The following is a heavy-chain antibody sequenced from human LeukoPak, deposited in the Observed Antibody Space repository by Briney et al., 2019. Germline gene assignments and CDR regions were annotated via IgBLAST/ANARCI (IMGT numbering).Heavy chain of an antibody. J-gene: IGHJ6*03. CDR1: GFTFSSYW. Sequence: AGGSLRLSCAASGFTFSSYWMHWVRQAPGKGLVWVSRINSDGSSRFYADSVKGRFTISRDNAKNTLYLQMNSLKTEDTAVYYCTTLSAVVVAATPRYYYYYYMDVWGKGTTVTVSS. V-gene: IGHV3-74*01. CDR2: INSDGSSR. CDR3: TTLSAVVVAATPRYYYYYYMDV. D-gene: IGHD2-15*01.